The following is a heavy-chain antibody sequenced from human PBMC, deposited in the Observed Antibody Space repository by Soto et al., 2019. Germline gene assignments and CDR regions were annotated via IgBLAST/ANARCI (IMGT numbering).Heavy chain of an antibody. D-gene: IGHD6-13*01. CDR2: INSLSSDI. CDR1: GFPFSSYS. J-gene: IGHJ6*02. Sequence: GGSLRLSCVVSGFPFSSYSMNWVRQAPGKGLEWVSSINSLSSDIHYSDSVKGRFTISRDNSKNTLYLQMSSLRAEDTAVYYCVKGGGDSSSRTYYYGMDVWGQGTTVTVSS. CDR3: VKGGGDSSSRTYYYGMDV. V-gene: IGHV3-21*01.